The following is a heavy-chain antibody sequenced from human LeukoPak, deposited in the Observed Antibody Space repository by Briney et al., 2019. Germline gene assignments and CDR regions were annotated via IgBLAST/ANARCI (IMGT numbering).Heavy chain of an antibody. CDR2: VTGSGSRT. Sequence: GGSLRLSCVASGITFSSHAMAWVRQAPGKGLEWVPVVTGSGSRTLYAPSVEGRFTISRDNSNNTVYLQMNSLTDEDTAIYHCAKGKRVGSPCYFENWGRGTLVTVSS. J-gene: IGHJ4*02. CDR1: GITFSSHA. CDR3: AKGKRVGSPCYFEN. V-gene: IGHV3-23*01. D-gene: IGHD1-26*01.